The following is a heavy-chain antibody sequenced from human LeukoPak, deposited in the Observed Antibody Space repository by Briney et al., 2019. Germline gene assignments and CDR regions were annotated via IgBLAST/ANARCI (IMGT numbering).Heavy chain of an antibody. CDR2: IKGDGTET. CDR3: AKEGRSLQTY. CDR1: GFMFSSNW. V-gene: IGHV3-7*03. D-gene: IGHD5-24*01. J-gene: IGHJ4*02. Sequence: GGSLRLSCAASGFMFSSNWMSWVRLAPGKGLEWVANIKGDGTETYYVDSVKGRFTISRDNAENSLYLQMNSLRVEDTAVYYCAKEGRSLQTYWGQGTLVTVSS.